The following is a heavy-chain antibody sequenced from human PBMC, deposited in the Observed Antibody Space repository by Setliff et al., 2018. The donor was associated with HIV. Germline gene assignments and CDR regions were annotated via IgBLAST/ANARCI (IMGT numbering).Heavy chain of an antibody. CDR3: AKDRGQCFDL. D-gene: IGHD3-10*01. J-gene: IGHJ2*01. CDR1: GGSITGYF. Sequence: SETLSLTCTVSGGSITGYFWNRIRQSPGKGLEWIGYIYYNGNTNYNPTLNSRGTISVDTSKKQLSLRLTSVSAADTAVYYCAKDRGQCFDLWGRGTPVTVSS. CDR2: IYYNGNT. V-gene: IGHV4-59*12.